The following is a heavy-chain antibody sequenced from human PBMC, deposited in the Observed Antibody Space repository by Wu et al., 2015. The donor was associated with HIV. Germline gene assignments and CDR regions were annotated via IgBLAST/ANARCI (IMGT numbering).Heavy chain of an antibody. CDR2: FYNSGNT. CDR1: GGSIRSND. CDR3: AKIKKLLYYHDSREGAYDI. Sequence: QVQLQESGPGLVKASETLSLTCSVSGGSIRSNDWSWIRQPPGKGLEWIGYFYNSGNTKYNPSLKSRLTILLDTSKNELSLQLRSVTAADTAVYYCAKIKKLLYYHDSREGAYDIWGQGTMVTVSS. J-gene: IGHJ3*02. V-gene: IGHV4-59*08. D-gene: IGHD3-22*01.